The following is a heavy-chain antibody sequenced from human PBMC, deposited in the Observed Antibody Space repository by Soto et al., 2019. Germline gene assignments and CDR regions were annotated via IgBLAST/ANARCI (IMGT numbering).Heavy chain of an antibody. D-gene: IGHD1-26*01. J-gene: IGHJ2*01. CDR2: ISYDGSNK. CDR3: AKVLKWELLHGYFDL. Sequence: PGGSLRLSCAASGFTFSSYGMHWVRQAPGKGLEWVAVISYDGSNKYYADSVKGRFTISRDNSKNTLYLQMNSLRAEDTAVYYCAKVLKWELLHGYFDLWGRGTLVTVS. V-gene: IGHV3-30*18. CDR1: GFTFSSYG.